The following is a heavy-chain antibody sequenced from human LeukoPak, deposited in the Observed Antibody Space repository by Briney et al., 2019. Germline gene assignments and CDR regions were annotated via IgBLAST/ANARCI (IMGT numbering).Heavy chain of an antibody. CDR2: ISAYNGNT. CDR3: ARDRRYSSSRWFDP. CDR1: GYTFTSYG. V-gene: IGHV1-18*01. J-gene: IGHJ5*02. Sequence: GASVKVSCKASGYTFTSYGISWVRQAPGQGLEWMVWISAYNGNTNYAQKLQGRVTMTTDTSTSTAYMELRSLRSDDTAVYYCARDRRYSSSRWFDPWGQGTLVTVSS. D-gene: IGHD6-6*01.